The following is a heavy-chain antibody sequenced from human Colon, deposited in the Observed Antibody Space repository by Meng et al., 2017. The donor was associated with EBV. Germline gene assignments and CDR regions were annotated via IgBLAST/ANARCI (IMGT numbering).Heavy chain of an antibody. V-gene: IGHV4-30-4*01. CDR1: GGSINSGDYY. J-gene: IGHJ4*02. CDR3: ARNYYFDY. Sequence: QERLQGSGPGLVKPSQTLSLTCTVSGGSINSGDYYWSWIRQPPGKGLEWIGYIYYTGSTYYNPSLKSRVTISMETSKNQFSLRLSSVTAADTAVYYCARNYYFDYWGQGTLVTVSS. CDR2: IYYTGST.